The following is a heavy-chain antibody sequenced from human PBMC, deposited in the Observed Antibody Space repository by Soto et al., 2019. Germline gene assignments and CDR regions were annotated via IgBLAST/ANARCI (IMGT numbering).Heavy chain of an antibody. CDR2: ISAHSGNT. CDR3: ARDTRVLWSGPYYFDF. V-gene: IGHV1-18*04. J-gene: IGHJ4*02. Sequence: GASVKVSCKASGYTFTSYGLSWVRQAPGQGPEWMGWISAHSGNTKYAQNFQGRVTMTIDTSTTTGYMELRSLRSDDTAVYYCARDTRVLWSGPYYFDFWGQGTLVTVSS. D-gene: IGHD3-16*01. CDR1: GYTFTSYG.